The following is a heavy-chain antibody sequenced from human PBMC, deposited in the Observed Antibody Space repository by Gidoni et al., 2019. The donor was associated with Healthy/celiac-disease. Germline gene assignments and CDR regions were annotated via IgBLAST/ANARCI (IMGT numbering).Heavy chain of an antibody. CDR3: ARDLQFIAAAGTTNY. V-gene: IGHV1-3*01. CDR2: INAGNGNT. J-gene: IGHJ4*02. D-gene: IGHD6-13*01. Sequence: APGQRLEWMGWINAGNGNTKYSQKFQGRVTITRDTSASTAYMELSSLRSEDTAVYYCARDLQFIAAAGTTNYWGQGTLVTVSS.